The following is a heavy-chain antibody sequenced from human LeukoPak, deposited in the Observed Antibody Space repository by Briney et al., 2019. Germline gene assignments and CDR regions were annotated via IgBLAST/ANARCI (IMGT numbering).Heavy chain of an antibody. CDR3: ARAFLRHCGGDCPFDY. CDR2: ISAYNGNT. D-gene: IGHD2-21*02. CDR1: GYTFTSYG. Sequence: ASVKVSCKASGYTFTSYGISWVRQAPGQGLEWMGWISAYNGNTNYAQKLQGRVTMTTDTSTSTAYMELRSLRSDDTAVYYCARAFLRHCGGDCPFDYWGQGTLVTVSS. V-gene: IGHV1-18*01. J-gene: IGHJ4*02.